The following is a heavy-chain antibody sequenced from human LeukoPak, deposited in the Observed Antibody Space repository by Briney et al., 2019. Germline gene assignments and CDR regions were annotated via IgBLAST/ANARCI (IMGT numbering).Heavy chain of an antibody. Sequence: GGSLRLSCAASGFTFSSYSMNWVRQAPGKGLEWVSSISSSSSYIYYADSVRGRFTISRDNAKNSLYLQMNSLRAEDTAVYYCASKESWESSGYHPSGYWGQGTLVTVSS. J-gene: IGHJ4*02. CDR3: ASKESWESSGYHPSGY. D-gene: IGHD3-22*01. V-gene: IGHV3-21*01. CDR1: GFTFSSYS. CDR2: ISSSSSYI.